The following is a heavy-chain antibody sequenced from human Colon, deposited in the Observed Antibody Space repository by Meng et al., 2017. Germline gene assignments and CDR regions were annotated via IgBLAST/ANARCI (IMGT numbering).Heavy chain of an antibody. CDR1: GGSISSGDYY. V-gene: IGHV4-30-4*01. J-gene: IGHJ5*02. D-gene: IGHD4-17*01. Sequence: VQLQESGPVLVQPSKPLSLTCTVSGGSISSGDYYWSWIRQPPGKGLEWIGYIYYSGSTYSNASLKSRVTISIDRSKNQFSLKLSSVTAADTAVYYCARDRKHYGERGWFDPWGQGTLVTVSS. CDR2: IYYSGST. CDR3: ARDRKHYGERGWFDP.